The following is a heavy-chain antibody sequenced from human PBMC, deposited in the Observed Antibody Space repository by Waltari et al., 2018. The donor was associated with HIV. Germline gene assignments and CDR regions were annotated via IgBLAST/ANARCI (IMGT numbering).Heavy chain of an antibody. J-gene: IGHJ4*02. D-gene: IGHD1-26*01. V-gene: IGHV3-30*18. CDR2: ISYGGSNK. CDR3: AKGWAQAYYFDY. CDR1: GSTSGGYG. Sequence: QLRLWDPGGGVVRLGGSLSLSCAASGSTSGGYGLHWVRQAPGKGREWGEVISYGGSNKSYADSVKGRFTISRDNSKNTLYLQMNILRAEDTAVYYCAKGWAQAYYFDYWGQGTLVTVSS.